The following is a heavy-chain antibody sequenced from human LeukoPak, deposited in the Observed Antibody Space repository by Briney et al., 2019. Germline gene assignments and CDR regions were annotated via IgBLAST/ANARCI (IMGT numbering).Heavy chain of an antibody. CDR3: ARGFPVRYFGHSYNWFDP. V-gene: IGHV4-61*02. D-gene: IGHD3-9*01. CDR1: GGSISSNSYY. CDR2: IYTSGTT. Sequence: SETLSLTCAVSGGSISSNSYYWGWIRQPAGKGLEWIGRIYTSGTTNYNPSLKSRVSISVDTSKNQFSLRLSSVTAADTAVYYCARGFPVRYFGHSYNWFDPWGQGTLVTVSS. J-gene: IGHJ5*02.